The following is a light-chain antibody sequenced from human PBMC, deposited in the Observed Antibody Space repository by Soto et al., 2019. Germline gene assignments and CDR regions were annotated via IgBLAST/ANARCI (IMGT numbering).Light chain of an antibody. Sequence: QSVLTQPHSVSGSPGQSVTISCTGTSSDVGGYRYVSWYQQHPGKAPELIIYDVTERPSGVPDRFSGSKSGNTASLTISGLQAEDEADYYFCSYTGSYSYVFGIGTKLTVL. J-gene: IGLJ1*01. V-gene: IGLV2-11*01. CDR1: SSDVGGYRY. CDR2: DVT. CDR3: CSYTGSYSYV.